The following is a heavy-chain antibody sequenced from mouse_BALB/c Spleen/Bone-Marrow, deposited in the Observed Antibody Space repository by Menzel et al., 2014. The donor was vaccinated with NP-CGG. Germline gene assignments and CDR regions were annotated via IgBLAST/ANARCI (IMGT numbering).Heavy chain of an antibody. CDR1: GYSITRDYA. V-gene: IGHV3-2*02. J-gene: IGHJ3*01. D-gene: IGHD2-4*01. CDR3: ARSSSYDYDVGFAY. CDR2: ISYSGST. Sequence: EVHLVESGPGLVKPSQSLSLTCIVTGYSITRDYAWNWIRRFPGNKQEWMGYISYSGSTTYNPSLESRISITRDTSKNQFFLQLNSVTTEDTATYYCARSSSYDYDVGFAYWGQGTLVTVSA.